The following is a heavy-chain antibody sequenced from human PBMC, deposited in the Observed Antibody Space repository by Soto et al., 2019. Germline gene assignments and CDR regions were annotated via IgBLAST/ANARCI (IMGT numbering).Heavy chain of an antibody. CDR3: ARSGSVRDAFDI. D-gene: IGHD3-10*01. J-gene: IGHJ3*02. CDR2: IIPILGIA. V-gene: IGHV1-69*02. Sequence: SVKVSCKASGGTFSSYTISWVRQAPGQGLEWMGRIIPILGIANYAQKFQGRVTITADKSTSTAYMELSSPRSEDTAVYYCARSGSVRDAFDIWGQGTMVTVSS. CDR1: GGTFSSYT.